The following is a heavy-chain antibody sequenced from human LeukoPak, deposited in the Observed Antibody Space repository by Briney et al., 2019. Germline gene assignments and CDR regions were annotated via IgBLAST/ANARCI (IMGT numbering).Heavy chain of an antibody. Sequence: GGSLRLSCAASGFIVSTNYMSWVRQAPGKGLEWVSVIYSGGSTYYADSVKGRFTISRDKSKNTLFLQMVSLRAEDTAVYYCAKDIAVAGIGGTFDYWGQGALVTVSS. CDR3: AKDIAVAGIGGTFDY. V-gene: IGHV3-53*01. CDR1: GFIVSTNY. D-gene: IGHD6-19*01. CDR2: IYSGGST. J-gene: IGHJ4*02.